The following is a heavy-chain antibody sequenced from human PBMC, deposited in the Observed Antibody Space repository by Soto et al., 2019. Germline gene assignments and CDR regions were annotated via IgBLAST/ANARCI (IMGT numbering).Heavy chain of an antibody. CDR3: AKTVIVLMVYALGY. J-gene: IGHJ4*02. CDR2: ISGSGGST. Sequence: GGSLRLSCAVSGFTFSSYAMSWVRQAPGKGLEWVSAISGSGGSTYYADSVKGRFTISRDNSKNTLYLQMNSLRAEDTAVYYCAKTVIVLMVYALGYWGQGNLVTVSS. D-gene: IGHD2-8*01. CDR1: GFTFSSYA. V-gene: IGHV3-23*01.